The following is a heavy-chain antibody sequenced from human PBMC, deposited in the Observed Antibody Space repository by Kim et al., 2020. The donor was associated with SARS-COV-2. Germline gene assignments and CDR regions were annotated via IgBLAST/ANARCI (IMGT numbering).Heavy chain of an antibody. J-gene: IGHJ6*03. CDR3: TRLTEQLVIDYYYMDV. D-gene: IGHD1-1*01. V-gene: IGHV3-73*01. Sequence: SVKGRFTISRDDSKNTAYLQMNSLKTEDTAVYYCTRLTEQLVIDYYYMDVWGKGTTVTVSS.